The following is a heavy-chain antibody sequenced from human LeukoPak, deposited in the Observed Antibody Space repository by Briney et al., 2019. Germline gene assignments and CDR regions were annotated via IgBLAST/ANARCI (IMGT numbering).Heavy chain of an antibody. V-gene: IGHV4-34*01. CDR2: INHSGNT. J-gene: IGHJ6*02. CDR1: GGSLSGYY. CDR3: ARVPYCTGGSCNYYYYYGMDV. D-gene: IGHD2-15*01. Sequence: SETLSLTCAVYGGSLSGYYWSWIRQPPGKGLEWIGEINHSGNTNYNPSLKSRVTISVDTSKNQFSLNLNSVTAADTAVYHCARVPYCTGGSCNYYYYYGMDVWGQGTTVTVSS.